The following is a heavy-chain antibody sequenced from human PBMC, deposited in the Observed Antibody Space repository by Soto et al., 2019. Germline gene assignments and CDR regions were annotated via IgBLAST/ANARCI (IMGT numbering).Heavy chain of an antibody. D-gene: IGHD1-1*01. J-gene: IGHJ6*02. CDR1: GVTFSSYS. Sequence: GGSLRLSCAASGVTFSSYSMNWVRQAPGKGLEWVSSISSSSSYIYYADSVKGRFTISRDNAKNSLYLQMNSLRAEDTAVYYCARRLEPTFYYYYYGMDVWGQGTTVTVSS. V-gene: IGHV3-21*01. CDR3: ARRLEPTFYYYYYGMDV. CDR2: ISSSSSYI.